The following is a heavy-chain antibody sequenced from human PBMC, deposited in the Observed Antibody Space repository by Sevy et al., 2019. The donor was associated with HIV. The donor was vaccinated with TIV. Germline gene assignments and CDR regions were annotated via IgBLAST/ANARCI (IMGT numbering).Heavy chain of an antibody. Sequence: ASVKVSCKASGGTFSSYAISWVRQAPGQGLEWMGGIIPIFGTANYAQKFQGRVTITADESTGTAYMELSSLRSEDTAVYYCARDQGYSYGLFYFDYWGQGTLVTVSS. V-gene: IGHV1-69*13. D-gene: IGHD5-18*01. CDR2: IIPIFGTA. CDR1: GGTFSSYA. CDR3: ARDQGYSYGLFYFDY. J-gene: IGHJ4*02.